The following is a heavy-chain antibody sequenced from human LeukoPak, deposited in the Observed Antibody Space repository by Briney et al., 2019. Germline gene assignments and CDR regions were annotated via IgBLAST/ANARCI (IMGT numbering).Heavy chain of an antibody. D-gene: IGHD3-10*01. CDR1: GFTFRNYA. V-gene: IGHV3-23*01. Sequence: PGGSLRLSCAASGFTFRNYAMSWVRQAPGKGLGWVSTISGGGGSTYYADSVKGRFTISRDNHKNTLYVQMNSLKIDDTAVYYCAKTYYYGSGTYYPLDYWGQGTLVTVSS. CDR3: AKTYYYGSGTYYPLDY. CDR2: ISGGGGST. J-gene: IGHJ4*02.